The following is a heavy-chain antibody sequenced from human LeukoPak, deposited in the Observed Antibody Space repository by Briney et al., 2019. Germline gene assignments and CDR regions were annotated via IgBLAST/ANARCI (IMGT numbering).Heavy chain of an antibody. J-gene: IGHJ4*02. V-gene: IGHV3-64*01. CDR2: ISSNGGST. CDR1: GFTFSSYA. Sequence: GGSLRLSCAGSGFTFSSYAMHWVRQAPGKGLEYVSAISSNGGSTYYANSVKGRLTISRDNSKNTLYLQMGSLRAEDMAVYYCARSVVVTANLDYWGQGTLVTVSS. CDR3: ARSVVVTANLDY. D-gene: IGHD2-21*02.